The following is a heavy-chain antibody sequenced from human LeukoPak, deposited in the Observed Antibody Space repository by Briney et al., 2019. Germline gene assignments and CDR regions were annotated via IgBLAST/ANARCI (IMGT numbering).Heavy chain of an antibody. V-gene: IGHV4-34*01. Sequence: SETLSLTCAGYGGSFSGYYWSWIRQPPGKGLEWIGEINHSGSTNYNPSLKSRVTISVDTSKNQFSLKLSSVTAADTAVYYCARRTRITMIVVVIGFAFDIWGQGTMVTVSS. CDR1: GGSFSGYY. CDR2: INHSGST. D-gene: IGHD3-22*01. CDR3: ARRTRITMIVVVIGFAFDI. J-gene: IGHJ3*02.